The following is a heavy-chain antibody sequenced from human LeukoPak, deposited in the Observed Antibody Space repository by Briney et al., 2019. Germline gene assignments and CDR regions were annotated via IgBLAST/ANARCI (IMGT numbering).Heavy chain of an antibody. Sequence: KPSETLSLTCAVYGGSSSGYYWSWIRQPPGKGLEWIGEINHSGSTNYNPSLKSRVTISVDTSKNQFSLKLSSVTAADTAVYYCARVRYSYGSDYWGQGTLVTVSS. CDR1: GGSSSGYY. CDR2: INHSGST. D-gene: IGHD5-18*01. CDR3: ARVRYSYGSDY. J-gene: IGHJ4*02. V-gene: IGHV4-34*01.